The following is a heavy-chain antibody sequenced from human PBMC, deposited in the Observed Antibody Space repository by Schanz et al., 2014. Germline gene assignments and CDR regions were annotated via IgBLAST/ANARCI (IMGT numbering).Heavy chain of an antibody. D-gene: IGHD6-13*01. V-gene: IGHV3-7*02. CDR2: IKHDGSVK. Sequence: VQLVESGGGVVQPGRSLRLSCAASGFTFSSYGMHWVRQAPGKGPEWVANIKHDGSVKDYVDSVEGRFTISRDNAKRSLFLQMNSLRVEDTAVYFGVSQTGSPNDWGQGTLVAVSS. CDR1: GFTFSSYG. CDR3: VSQTGSPND. J-gene: IGHJ4*02.